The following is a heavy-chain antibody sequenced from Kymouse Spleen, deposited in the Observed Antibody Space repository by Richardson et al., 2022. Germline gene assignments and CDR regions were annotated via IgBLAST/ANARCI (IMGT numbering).Heavy chain of an antibody. CDR3: ARGSGITGFYFDY. CDR2: INHSGST. Sequence: QVQLQQWGAGLLKPSETLSLTCAVYGGSFSGYYWSWIRQPPGKGLEWIGEINHSGSTNYNPSLKSRVTISVDTSKNQFSLKLSSVTAADTAVYYCARGSGITGFYFDYWGQGTLVTVSS. D-gene: IGHD1-20*01,IGHD1-7*01. CDR1: GGSFSGYY. J-gene: IGHJ4*02. V-gene: IGHV4-34*01.